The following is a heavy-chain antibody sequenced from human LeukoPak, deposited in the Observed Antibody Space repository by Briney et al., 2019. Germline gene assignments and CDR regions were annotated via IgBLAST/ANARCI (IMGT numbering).Heavy chain of an antibody. CDR3: AKDRVVVPAARGGFDY. D-gene: IGHD2-2*01. CDR1: GFTFSSYA. V-gene: IGHV3-23*01. CDR2: ISGSGGST. J-gene: IGHJ4*02. Sequence: GGSLRLSCAASGFTFSSYAMSWVRQAPGKGLEWVSAISGSGGSTYYADSVKGRFTISRDNSKNTLYLQMNSLRAEDTAVYYCAKDRVVVPAARGGFDYWGQGTLVTVSS.